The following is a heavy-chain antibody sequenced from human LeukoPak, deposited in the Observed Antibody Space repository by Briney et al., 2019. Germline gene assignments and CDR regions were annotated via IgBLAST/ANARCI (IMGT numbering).Heavy chain of an antibody. CDR3: ARRGVTQKYFDY. V-gene: IGHV4-31*03. Sequence: SQTLSLTCTVSGGSISSGGYYWSWIRQHPGKGLEWIGYIYYSRSTYYNPSLKSRVTISVDTSKNQFSLKLSSVTAADTAVYYCARRGVTQKYFDYWGQGTLVTVSS. J-gene: IGHJ4*02. CDR1: GGSISSGGYY. CDR2: IYYSRST. D-gene: IGHD3-10*01.